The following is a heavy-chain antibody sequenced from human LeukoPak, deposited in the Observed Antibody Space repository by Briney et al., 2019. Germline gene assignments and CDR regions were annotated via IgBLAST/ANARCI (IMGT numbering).Heavy chain of an antibody. CDR3: ARPVGAGPRYFDY. CDR1: GYTFSSYG. J-gene: IGHJ4*02. D-gene: IGHD1-26*01. V-gene: IGHV1-18*01. CDR2: ISTYNGNT. Sequence: ASVKVSCKASGYTFSSYGISWVRQAPGQGLEWMGWISTYNGNTNFAQNLQGRVTMTVETPTRIVYMELRNLRSDDTAVYYCARPVGAGPRYFDYWGQGTLVSVSS.